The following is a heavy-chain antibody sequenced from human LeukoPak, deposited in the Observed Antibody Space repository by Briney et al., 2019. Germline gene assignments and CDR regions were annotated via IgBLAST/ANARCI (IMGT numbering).Heavy chain of an antibody. CDR2: IYHSGST. CDR1: GGSISSSNW. J-gene: IGHJ5*02. D-gene: IGHD6-6*01. V-gene: IGHV4-4*02. CDR3: TREQLGPPLFWFDP. Sequence: SETLSLTCAVSGGSISSSNWWSWVRQPPGKGLEWIGEIYHSGSTNYNPSLKSRVTISVDKSKNQFSLKLSSVTAADTAVYYCTREQLGPPLFWFDPWGQGTLVTVSS.